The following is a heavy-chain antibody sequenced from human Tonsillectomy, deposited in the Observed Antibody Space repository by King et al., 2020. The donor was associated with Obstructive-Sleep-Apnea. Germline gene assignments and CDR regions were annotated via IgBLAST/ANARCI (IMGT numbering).Heavy chain of an antibody. CDR1: GFSFSSFW. CDR2: VKQDGSEK. V-gene: IGHV3-7*03. CDR3: ATPIYFNNFFGYFDY. D-gene: IGHD1-20*01. J-gene: IGHJ4*02. Sequence: VQLVESGGALVQPGGSLRLSCAASGFSFSSFWMSWVRQVPGKGLEWVANVKQDGSEKYYVDSVKGRFTISRDNAKNSLYLQMNSLRAGDTAVYYCATPIYFNNFFGYFDYWGQGTLVTVSS.